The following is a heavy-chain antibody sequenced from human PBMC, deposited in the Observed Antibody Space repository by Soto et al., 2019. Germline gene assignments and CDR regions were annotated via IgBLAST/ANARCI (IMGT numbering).Heavy chain of an antibody. V-gene: IGHV1-2*04. CDR2: INPNSGGT. CDR1: GYTFTDYY. J-gene: IGHJ2*01. CDR3: AREIRSGYYKYWYFDL. Sequence: QVQLVHSGAEVKKPGASVKVSCKASGYTFTDYYMHWVRQAPGQGLEWMGWINPNSGGTKYAQKFQAWVTMTADTSISTAYLELSRLRSDHTAVYYCAREIRSGYYKYWYFDLWGRGTLVTVSS. D-gene: IGHD3-3*01.